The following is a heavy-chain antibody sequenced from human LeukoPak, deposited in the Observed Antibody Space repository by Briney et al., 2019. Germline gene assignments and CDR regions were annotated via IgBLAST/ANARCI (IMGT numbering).Heavy chain of an antibody. Sequence: SETLSLTCTVSGGSVSSGSYYWSWIRQPPGKGLEWIGYIYYSGSTYYNPSLKSRVTISVDTSKNQFSLKLSSVTAADTAVYYCARESRATPFDYWGQGTLVTVSS. V-gene: IGHV4-31*03. CDR1: GGSVSSGSYY. CDR3: ARESRATPFDY. CDR2: IYYSGST. J-gene: IGHJ4*02. D-gene: IGHD2-15*01.